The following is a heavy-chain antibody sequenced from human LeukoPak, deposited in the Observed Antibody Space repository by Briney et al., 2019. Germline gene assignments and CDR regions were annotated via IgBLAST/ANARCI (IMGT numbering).Heavy chain of an antibody. CDR2: IYYSGST. CDR1: GGSISSYY. CDR3: ARDRAMDYYYYYMDV. J-gene: IGHJ6*03. Sequence: SETLSLTCTVSGGSISSYYWSWIRQPPGKGLEWIGYIYYSGSTNYNPSLKSRVTISVDTSKNQFSLKLSSVTAADTAVYYCARDRAMDYYYYYMDVWGKGTTVTVSS. D-gene: IGHD3-10*01. V-gene: IGHV4-59*01.